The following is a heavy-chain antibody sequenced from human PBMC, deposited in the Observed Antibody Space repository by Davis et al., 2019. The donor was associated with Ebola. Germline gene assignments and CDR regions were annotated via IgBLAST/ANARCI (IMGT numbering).Heavy chain of an antibody. D-gene: IGHD3-16*02. CDR1: GGSFSGYY. J-gene: IGHJ6*02. V-gene: IGHV4-34*01. CDR2: INHSGST. CDR3: AREWVRELSFPYGMDV. Sequence: PSETLSLTCAVYGGSFSGYYWSWIRQPPGKGLEWIGEINHSGSTNYNPSLKSRVTISVDTSKNQFSLKLSSVTAADTAVYYCAREWVRELSFPYGMDVWGQGTTVTVSS.